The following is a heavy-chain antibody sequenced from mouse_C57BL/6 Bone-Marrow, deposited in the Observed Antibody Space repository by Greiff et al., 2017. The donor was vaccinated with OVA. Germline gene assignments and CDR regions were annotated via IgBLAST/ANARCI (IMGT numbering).Heavy chain of an antibody. CDR2: IYPGSGST. CDR3: ARRSHYYAMDY. V-gene: IGHV1-55*01. J-gene: IGHJ4*01. CDR1: GYTFTSYW. Sequence: QVQLKQPGAELVKPGASVKMSCKASGYTFTSYWITWVKQRPGQGLEWIGDIYPGSGSTNYNEKFKSKATLTVDTSSSTAYMQLSSLTSEDSAVYYCARRSHYYAMDYWGQGTSVTVSS.